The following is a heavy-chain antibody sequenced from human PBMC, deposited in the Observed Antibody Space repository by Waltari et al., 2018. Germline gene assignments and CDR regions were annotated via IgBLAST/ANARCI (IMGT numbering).Heavy chain of an antibody. Sequence: QVQLVQSGAEVKKPGSSVKVSCKASGGTFSSYAISWVRQAPGQGLEWMGGTIHIFGTANYEQKFQGRVTITTDESTSTAYMELSSLRSEDTAVYYCASLVVPAAPFDYWGQGTLVTVSS. CDR1: GGTFSSYA. J-gene: IGHJ4*02. V-gene: IGHV1-69*05. D-gene: IGHD2-2*01. CDR3: ASLVVPAAPFDY. CDR2: TIHIFGTA.